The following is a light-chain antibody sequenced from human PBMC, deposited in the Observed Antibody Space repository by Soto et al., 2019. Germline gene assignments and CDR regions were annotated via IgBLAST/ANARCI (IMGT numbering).Light chain of an antibody. Sequence: VVMSHSPLSLPVPPGQPASHSRRSCQSLVHSDGNTYLNWFQQRPGQSPRRLIYRVSNRDSGVPDRFSGSGSATDFTLKISRVEAEDVGVYYCMQRREFPITFGQGTRLEIK. CDR3: MQRREFPIT. CDR2: RVS. J-gene: IGKJ5*01. V-gene: IGKV2-30*02. CDR1: QSLVHSDGNTY.